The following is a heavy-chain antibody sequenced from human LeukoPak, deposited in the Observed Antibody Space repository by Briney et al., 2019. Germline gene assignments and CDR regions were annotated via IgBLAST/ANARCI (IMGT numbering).Heavy chain of an antibody. D-gene: IGHD3-22*01. CDR2: ISGYNGHT. CDR3: ARDGHRRYHYDSSGREDAFDI. V-gene: IGHV1-18*01. CDR1: GYTFTSYG. J-gene: IGHJ3*02. Sequence: ASVKVSCKASGYTFTSYGISWVRQAPGQGLEWMGWISGYNGHTKYAQKVQGRVTMTRDTSTSTAYMELRSLRSDDTAVYYCARDGHRRYHYDSSGREDAFDIWGQGTMVTVSS.